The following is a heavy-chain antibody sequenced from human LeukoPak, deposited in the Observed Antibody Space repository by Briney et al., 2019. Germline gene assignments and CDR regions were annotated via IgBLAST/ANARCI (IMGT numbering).Heavy chain of an antibody. V-gene: IGHV1-69*05. CDR3: ARVLLWFRGGYYYMDV. D-gene: IGHD3-10*01. CDR2: IIPIFGTA. CDR1: GGTFSSYA. J-gene: IGHJ6*03. Sequence: SVKVSCKASGGTFSSYAISWARQAPGQGLEWMGGIIPIFGTANYAQKLQGRVTMTTDTSTSTAYMELRSLRSDDTAVYYCARVLLWFRGGYYYMDVWGKGTTVTISS.